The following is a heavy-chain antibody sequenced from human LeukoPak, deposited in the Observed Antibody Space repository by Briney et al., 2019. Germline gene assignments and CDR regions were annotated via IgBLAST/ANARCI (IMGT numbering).Heavy chain of an antibody. CDR3: ARGSLFKCSGTSCTSY. J-gene: IGHJ4*02. D-gene: IGHD2-2*01. V-gene: IGHV3-48*01. CDR1: GFTFSSYS. CDR2: ISSSSSTI. Sequence: PGGSLRLSCAASGFTFSSYSMNWVRQAPGKGLEWVSYISSSSSTIYYADSVKGRFTISRDNAKNSLYLQMNSLRAEDTAVYYCARGSLFKCSGTSCTSYWGQGTLVTVSS.